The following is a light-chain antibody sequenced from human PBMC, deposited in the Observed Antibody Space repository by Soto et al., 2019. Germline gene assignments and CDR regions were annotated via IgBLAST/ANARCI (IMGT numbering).Light chain of an antibody. CDR2: GAS. Sequence: EIVMTQSPATLSVSPGERATLSCRASQSVSSNLAWYRQKPGQAPRLLIYGASSRGTGIPARFSGSGSGTEFTLTISSLQSEDFAVYYCQQYNNWPRTFGQGTKVDIK. CDR3: QQYNNWPRT. V-gene: IGKV3-15*01. CDR1: QSVSSN. J-gene: IGKJ1*01.